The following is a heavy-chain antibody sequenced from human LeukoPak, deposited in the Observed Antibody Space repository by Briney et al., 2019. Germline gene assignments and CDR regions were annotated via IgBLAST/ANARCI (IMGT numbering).Heavy chain of an antibody. Sequence: ASVKVSCKASGYTFTSYGISWVRQAPGQGLEWMGWISAYNGNTNYAQKLQGRVTMTTDTSTSTAYMELRRLRSDDTAVYYCARGGWTGYNYGSLPEYYFDYWGPGTLVIVSS. J-gene: IGHJ4*02. V-gene: IGHV1-18*01. D-gene: IGHD5-18*01. CDR1: GYTFTSYG. CDR2: ISAYNGNT. CDR3: ARGGWTGYNYGSLPEYYFDY.